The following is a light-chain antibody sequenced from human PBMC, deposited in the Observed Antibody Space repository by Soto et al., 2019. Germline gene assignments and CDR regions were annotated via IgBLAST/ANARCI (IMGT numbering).Light chain of an antibody. CDR2: DAS. Sequence: DIQMTQSPSTLSASVEDRDTITCRASQSISSWLAWYQQKPWKAPKLLIYDASSLESGVPSRFSGSGSGTEFTLTISSLQPDDFATYYCQQYNSYCTFGQGTKVDIK. V-gene: IGKV1-5*01. CDR3: QQYNSYCT. J-gene: IGKJ1*01. CDR1: QSISSW.